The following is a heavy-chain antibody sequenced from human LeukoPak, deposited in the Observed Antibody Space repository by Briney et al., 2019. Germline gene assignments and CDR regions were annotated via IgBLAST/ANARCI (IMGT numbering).Heavy chain of an antibody. D-gene: IGHD3-10*01. CDR2: ISYDGSNK. CDR3: AKDQGGPGGPFDY. CDR1: GFTFSSYG. V-gene: IGHV3-30*18. J-gene: IGHJ4*02. Sequence: VGSLRLSCAASGFTFSSYGMHWVRQAPGKGLEWVAIISYDGSNKYYADSVKGRFTISRDNSKNTLYLQMNSLRAEDTAVYYCAKDQGGPGGPFDYWGQGTLVTVSS.